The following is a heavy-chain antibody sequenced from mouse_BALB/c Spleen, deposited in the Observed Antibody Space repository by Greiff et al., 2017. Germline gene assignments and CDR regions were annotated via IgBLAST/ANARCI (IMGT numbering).Heavy chain of an antibody. Sequence: EVQVVESGGGLVQPGGSRKLSCAASGFTFSSFGMHWVRQAPEKGLEWVAYISSGSSTIYYADTVKGRFTISRDNPKNTLFLQMTSLRSEDTAMYDCARDLIYYDYGFDYWGQGTTLTVSA. J-gene: IGHJ2*01. CDR1: GFTFSSFG. CDR3: ARDLIYYDYGFDY. CDR2: ISSGSSTI. V-gene: IGHV5-17*02. D-gene: IGHD2-4*01.